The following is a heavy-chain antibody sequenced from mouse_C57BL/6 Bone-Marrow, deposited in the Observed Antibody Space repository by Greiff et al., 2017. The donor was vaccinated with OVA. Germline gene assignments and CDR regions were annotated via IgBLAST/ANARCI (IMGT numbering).Heavy chain of an antibody. Sequence: EVQGVESGGGLVKPGGSLKLSCAASGFTFSSYTMSWVRQTPEKRLEWVATISGGGGNTYYPDSVKGRFTISRDNAKNTLYLQMSSLRSEDTALYYCARPYYYGSSSYYAMDYWGQGTSVTVSS. CDR1: GFTFSSYT. CDR3: ARPYYYGSSSYYAMDY. J-gene: IGHJ4*01. CDR2: ISGGGGNT. V-gene: IGHV5-9*01. D-gene: IGHD1-1*01.